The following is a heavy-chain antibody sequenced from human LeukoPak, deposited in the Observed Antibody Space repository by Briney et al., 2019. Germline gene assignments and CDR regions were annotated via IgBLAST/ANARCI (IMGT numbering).Heavy chain of an antibody. CDR1: GYTFTSYD. J-gene: IGHJ6*02. CDR2: MNPNSGNT. Sequence: ASVKVSCKASGYTFTSYDINWVRQAIGQGLEWMGWMNPNSGNTGYAQKFQGRVTMTRNTSISTAYMELSSLRSEDTAVYYCARGYYYYYGMDVWGQGTTVTVSS. CDR3: ARGYYYYYGMDV. V-gene: IGHV1-8*01.